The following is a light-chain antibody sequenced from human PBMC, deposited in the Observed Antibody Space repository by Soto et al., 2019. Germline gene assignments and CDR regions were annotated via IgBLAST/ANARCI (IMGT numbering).Light chain of an antibody. CDR2: EVT. J-gene: IGLJ1*01. CDR1: RRDVGGYNY. V-gene: IGLV2-14*01. CDR3: SSYTISNTLPFV. Sequence: QSALTQPAYVSGSPGQSITISCTGTRRDVGGYNYVSWYQQYPGKSPKLLIYEVTHRPSGVSIRFSGSKSGNTASLTISGLQADDEADYSCSSYTISNTLPFVFGTGTSSPS.